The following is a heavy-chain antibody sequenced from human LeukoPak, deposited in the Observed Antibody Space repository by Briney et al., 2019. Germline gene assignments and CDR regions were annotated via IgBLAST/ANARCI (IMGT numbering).Heavy chain of an antibody. CDR1: GFTFTSYN. CDR2: ISSSTNYI. CDR3: ARRGSSGWYDR. D-gene: IGHD6-19*01. V-gene: IGHV3-21*04. J-gene: IGHJ5*02. Sequence: GGSLRLSCAASGFTFTSYNMNWVRQAPGKGLEWVSLISSSTNYIYYADSVQGRFTISRDNAKNSLYLQMNSLRAEDTAVYYCARRGSSGWYDRWGQGTLVTVSS.